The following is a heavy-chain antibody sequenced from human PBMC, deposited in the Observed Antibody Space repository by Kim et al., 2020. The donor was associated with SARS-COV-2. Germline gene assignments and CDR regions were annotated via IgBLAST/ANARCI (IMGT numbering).Heavy chain of an antibody. CDR3: ATYSSGHNWFDP. D-gene: IGHD3-22*01. J-gene: IGHJ5*02. V-gene: IGHV5-51*01. Sequence: RYSPASESQVTISADKSISTAYLQWSSLKASDTAMYYCATYSSGHNWFDPWGQGTLVTVSS.